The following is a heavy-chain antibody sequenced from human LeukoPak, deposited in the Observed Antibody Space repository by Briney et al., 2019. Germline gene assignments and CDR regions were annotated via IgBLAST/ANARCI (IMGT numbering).Heavy chain of an antibody. CDR3: AKSRSYTVRDAFEI. J-gene: IGHJ3*02. Sequence: GGSLRLSCAASGFTFSRNGMTWVRQAPGRGLEWVSAISGSGGNTYYADSVKGRFTISRDNSKNTLYLRMNSLRAEDTAVYYCAKSRSYTVRDAFEIWGQGTKVTVSS. D-gene: IGHD3-10*01. V-gene: IGHV3-23*01. CDR2: ISGSGGNT. CDR1: GFTFSRNG.